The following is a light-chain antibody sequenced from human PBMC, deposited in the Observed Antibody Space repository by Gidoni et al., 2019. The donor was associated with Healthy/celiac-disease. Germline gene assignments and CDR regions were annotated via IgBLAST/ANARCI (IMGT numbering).Light chain of an antibody. V-gene: IGKV1-39*01. CDR3: QQSYRTPLT. J-gene: IGKJ4*01. Sequence: DLQMTQSPSSLSASVGDRVTITCRAGQSISSYLNWYQQKPGKAPKLLIYAASSLQSGVPSRFSGSGSGTDFTLTISSLQPEDFATYYCQQSYRTPLTFGGGTKVEIK. CDR2: AAS. CDR1: QSISSY.